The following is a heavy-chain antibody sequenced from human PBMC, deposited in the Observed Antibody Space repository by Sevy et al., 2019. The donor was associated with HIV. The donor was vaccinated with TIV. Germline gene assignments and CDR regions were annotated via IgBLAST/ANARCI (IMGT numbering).Heavy chain of an antibody. CDR3: VKDLMYGRGSTLYYGMDV. J-gene: IGHJ6*02. Sequence: GGSLRLSCLASGFTFSNYAIHWVRQAPGKGLEYVSVISSNGGTTYYADSVKGRFTISRDNFKNTLYLQMSSLRAEDTAVYYFVKDLMYGRGSTLYYGMDVWGQGTTVTVSS. D-gene: IGHD2-8*01. V-gene: IGHV3-64D*06. CDR1: GFTFSNYA. CDR2: ISSNGGTT.